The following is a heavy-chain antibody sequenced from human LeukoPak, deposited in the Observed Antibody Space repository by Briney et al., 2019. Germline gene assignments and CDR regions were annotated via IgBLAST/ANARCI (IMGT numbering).Heavy chain of an antibody. CDR3: ARYCSGGSCYSRGGFDY. CDR1: GFTFSDYY. CDR2: ISSSGSTI. Sequence: PGGSLRLSCAASGFTFSDYYMSWIRQAPGKGLEWVSYISSSGSTIYYADSVKGRFTISRDNAKNSLYLQMNSPSAEDTAVYYCARYCSGGSCYSRGGFDYWGQGTLVTVSS. V-gene: IGHV3-11*04. D-gene: IGHD2-15*01. J-gene: IGHJ4*02.